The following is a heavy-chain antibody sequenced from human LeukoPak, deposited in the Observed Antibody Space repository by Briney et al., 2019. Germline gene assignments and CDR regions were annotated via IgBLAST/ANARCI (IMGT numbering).Heavy chain of an antibody. CDR1: GVSISSGGYY. CDR2: IYYSGST. D-gene: IGHD2-21*02. V-gene: IGHV4-31*03. J-gene: IGHJ4*02. CDR3: ARVNYCGGDCYPTFDY. Sequence: SQTLSLTCTVSGVSISSGGYYWSWIRQHPGKGLEWTGYIYYSGSTYYNPSLKSRVTISVDTSKNQFSLKLSSVTAADTAVYYCARVNYCGGDCYPTFDYWGQGTLVTVSS.